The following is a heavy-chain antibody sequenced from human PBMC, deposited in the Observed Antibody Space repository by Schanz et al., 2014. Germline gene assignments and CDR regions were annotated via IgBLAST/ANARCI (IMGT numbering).Heavy chain of an antibody. Sequence: EVQLLESGGGLVQPGGSLRLSCAASGFTFTTHSMTWVRQAPGKGLEWVSGISGSGGSTYYADSVKGRFTISRDNSKTRLSLQMTSLGAEATAVYSCAKGQYYYNTGGGFDYWGQGTLVTVSS. D-gene: IGHD3-10*01. CDR3: AKGQYYYNTGGGFDY. CDR2: ISGSGGST. CDR1: GFTFTTHS. V-gene: IGHV3-23*01. J-gene: IGHJ4*02.